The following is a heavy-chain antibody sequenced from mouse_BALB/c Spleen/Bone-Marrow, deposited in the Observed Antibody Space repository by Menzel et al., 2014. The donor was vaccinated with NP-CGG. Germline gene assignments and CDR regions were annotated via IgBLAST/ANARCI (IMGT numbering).Heavy chain of an antibody. D-gene: IGHD2-3*01. CDR3: ARYDYAMDH. CDR2: IAPGTGTT. V-gene: IGHV1S41*01. Sequence: DLVKPGASVKLSCKASGYTFTNFWINWIKPRPGQGLEWIGRIAPGTGTTYYNEMFKGKATLTVDTSSSTAYIQLSSLSSEDSAVYFCARYDYAMDHWGQGTSVTVSS. CDR1: GYTFTNFW. J-gene: IGHJ4*01.